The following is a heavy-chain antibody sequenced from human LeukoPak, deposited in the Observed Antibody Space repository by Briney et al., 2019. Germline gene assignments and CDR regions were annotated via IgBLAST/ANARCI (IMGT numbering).Heavy chain of an antibody. Sequence: GGSLRLSCAASGFTFSNYVMHWVRQAPGKGLEWVAVISYDGSNKYYADSVKGRFTISRDNSKNTLYLQMNSLRPEDTAVYYCAKDGLRAAAGTSFDYWGQGTLVTVSS. D-gene: IGHD6-13*01. CDR3: AKDGLRAAAGTSFDY. CDR1: GFTFSNYV. V-gene: IGHV3-30*18. CDR2: ISYDGSNK. J-gene: IGHJ4*02.